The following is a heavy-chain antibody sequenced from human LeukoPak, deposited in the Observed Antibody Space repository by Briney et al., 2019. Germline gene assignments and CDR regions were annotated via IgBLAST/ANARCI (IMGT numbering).Heavy chain of an antibody. J-gene: IGHJ2*01. V-gene: IGHV3-30-3*01. Sequence: PGGSLRLSCAASGFTFSSYAMHWVRQAPGKGLEWVAVISYDGSNKYYADSVKGRFTISRDNSKNTLYLQMNSLRAEDTAVYYCARYSTTMVTLGFDLWGRGTLVTVSS. D-gene: IGHD4-23*01. CDR2: ISYDGSNK. CDR3: ARYSTTMVTLGFDL. CDR1: GFTFSSYA.